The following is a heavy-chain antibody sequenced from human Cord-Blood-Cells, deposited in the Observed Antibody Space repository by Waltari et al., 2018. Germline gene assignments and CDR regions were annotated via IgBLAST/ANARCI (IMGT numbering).Heavy chain of an antibody. CDR2: INHSGST. V-gene: IGHV4-34*01. CDR3: ARGPVLRFLEWLLSTEYYYYGMDV. Sequence: QVQLQQWGAGLLKPSETLSLTCAVYGGSFSGYYWSWIRQPPGKGLEWIGEINHSGSTNYTPSHKGRVTISVDTSKNQFSLKLSSVTAADTAVYYCARGPVLRFLEWLLSTEYYYYGMDVWGQGTTVTVSS. CDR1: GGSFSGYY. D-gene: IGHD3-3*01. J-gene: IGHJ6*02.